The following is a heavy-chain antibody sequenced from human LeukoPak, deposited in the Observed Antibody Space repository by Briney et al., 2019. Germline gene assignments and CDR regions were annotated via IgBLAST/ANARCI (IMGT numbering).Heavy chain of an antibody. Sequence: SETLSLTCTVSGGSISSYYWSWIRQPAGKGLEWIGSIYYSGSTYYNPSLKSRVTISVDTSKNQFSLKLSSVTAADTAVYYCARGVVDYDFWSGFDGNNWFDPWGQGTLVTVSS. D-gene: IGHD3-3*01. CDR2: IYYSGST. J-gene: IGHJ5*02. CDR1: GGSISSYY. V-gene: IGHV4-59*05. CDR3: ARGVVDYDFWSGFDGNNWFDP.